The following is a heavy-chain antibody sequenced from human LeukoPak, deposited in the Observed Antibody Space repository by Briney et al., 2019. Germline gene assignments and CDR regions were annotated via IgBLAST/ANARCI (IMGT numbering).Heavy chain of an antibody. J-gene: IGHJ5*01. Sequence: PSETLSLTCTVSGDSISSSSYYWGWIRQPPGKGLEWIGYIYYSGSTYYNPSLKSRVTISVDTSKNQFSLKLSSVTAADTAVYYCARGSGGWRGRYNWFDSWGQGTLVTVSS. CDR1: GDSISSSSYY. CDR3: ARGSGGWRGRYNWFDS. V-gene: IGHV4-39*07. D-gene: IGHD3-16*01. CDR2: IYYSGST.